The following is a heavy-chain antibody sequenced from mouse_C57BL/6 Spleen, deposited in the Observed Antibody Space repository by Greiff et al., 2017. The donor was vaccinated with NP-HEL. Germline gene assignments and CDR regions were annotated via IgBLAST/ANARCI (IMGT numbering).Heavy chain of an antibody. D-gene: IGHD1-1*01. Sequence: QVQLQQSGAELARPGASVKLSCKASGYTFTSYGISWVKQRTGQGLEWIGEIYPRSGNTYYNEKFKGKATLTADKSSSTAYMELRSLTSEDSAVYFCARGYGSSYGYYAMDYWGQGTSVTVSS. V-gene: IGHV1-81*01. J-gene: IGHJ4*01. CDR3: ARGYGSSYGYYAMDY. CDR2: IYPRSGNT. CDR1: GYTFTSYG.